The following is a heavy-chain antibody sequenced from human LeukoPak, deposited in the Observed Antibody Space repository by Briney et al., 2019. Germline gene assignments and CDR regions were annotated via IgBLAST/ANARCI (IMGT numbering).Heavy chain of an antibody. CDR2: ISSSSSTI. V-gene: IGHV3-48*01. D-gene: IGHD7-27*01. CDR1: GFTFSSYS. J-gene: IGHJ4*02. CDR3: ARDELGISY. Sequence: GGSLRLSCAASGFTFSSYSMNLVRQAPGKGLEWVSYISSSSSTIYYADSVKGRFTISRDNAKNSLYLQMNSLRAEDTAVYYCARDELGISYWGQGTLVTVSS.